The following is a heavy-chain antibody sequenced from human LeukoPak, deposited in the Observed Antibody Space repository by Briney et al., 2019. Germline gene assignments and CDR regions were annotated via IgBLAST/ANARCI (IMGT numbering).Heavy chain of an antibody. CDR3: ATDLWAAAGLDY. CDR1: RYTLTELS. D-gene: IGHD6-13*01. CDR2: FDPEDGET. Sequence: ASVKVSCKVSRYTLTELSMHWVRQAPGKGLEWMGGFDPEDGETIYAQKFQGRVTMTEDTSTDTAYMELSSLRSEDTAVYYCATDLWAAAGLDYWGQGTLVTVSS. V-gene: IGHV1-24*01. J-gene: IGHJ4*02.